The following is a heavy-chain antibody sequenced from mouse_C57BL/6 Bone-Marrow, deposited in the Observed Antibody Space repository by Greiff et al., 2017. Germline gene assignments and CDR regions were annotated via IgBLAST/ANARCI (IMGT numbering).Heavy chain of an antibody. D-gene: IGHD2-10*01. Sequence: VQLQQPGAELMKPGASVKLSCKATGYTFTGYWIEWVKQRPGHGLEWIGEILPGSGSTNYNEKFKGKATFTADTSSNTAYMQLSSLTTEDSAIYYCARRGAYYGNPYYFDYWGQGTTLTVSS. J-gene: IGHJ2*01. CDR2: ILPGSGST. CDR1: GYTFTGYW. CDR3: ARRGAYYGNPYYFDY. V-gene: IGHV1-9*01.